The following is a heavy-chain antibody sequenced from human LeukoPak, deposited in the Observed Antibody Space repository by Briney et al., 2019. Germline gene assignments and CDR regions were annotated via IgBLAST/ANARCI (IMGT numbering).Heavy chain of an antibody. Sequence: SETLSLTCTVYGGSFNTYYWSWIRQPPGKGLECIGESIHSVSTTYNPSLKSRVTISVDTSKNQFSLNLSSVTAADTGVYYCARRYPRPRDYYDYWGQGTLVTVSS. J-gene: IGHJ4*02. CDR3: ARRYPRPRDYYDY. V-gene: IGHV4-34*12. D-gene: IGHD1-26*01. CDR2: SIHSVST. CDR1: GGSFNTYY.